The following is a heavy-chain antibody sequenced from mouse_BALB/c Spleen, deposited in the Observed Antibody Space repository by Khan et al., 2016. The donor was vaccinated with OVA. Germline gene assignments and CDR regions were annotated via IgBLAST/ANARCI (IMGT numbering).Heavy chain of an antibody. CDR1: GFTFSDYG. CDR3: ARSWAMDY. J-gene: IGHJ4*01. Sequence: VQLKESGGGLVQPGGSRKLSCAASGFTFSDYGLAWVRQAPGKGPEWVAFISSLAYSIYYADTLTGRFTISRENAKNTLYLEMSSLRSEDTAMCYCARSWAMDYWGQGTSVTVSS. V-gene: IGHV5-15*02. CDR2: ISSLAYSI.